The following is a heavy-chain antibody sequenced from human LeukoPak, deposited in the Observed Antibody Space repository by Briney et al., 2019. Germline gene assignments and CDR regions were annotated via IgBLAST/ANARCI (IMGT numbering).Heavy chain of an antibody. D-gene: IGHD2-2*01. CDR2: INPNSGGT. CDR3: ARSYCSSTSCFREVSDY. J-gene: IGHJ4*02. V-gene: IGHV1-2*02. CDR1: GYTFTGYY. Sequence: GASVKVSCKASGYTFTGYYMHWVRQAPGQGLEWMGWINPNSGGTNYAQKFQGRVTMTRDTSISTAYMELSRLRSDDTAVYYCARSYCSSTSCFREVSDYWGQGTLVTVSS.